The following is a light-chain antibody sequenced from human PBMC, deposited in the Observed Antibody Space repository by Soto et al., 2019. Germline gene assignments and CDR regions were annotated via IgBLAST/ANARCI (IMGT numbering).Light chain of an antibody. V-gene: IGLV2-8*01. CDR2: EVT. CDR1: SSDVGGYDY. J-gene: IGLJ1*01. CDR3: SSYAGSNIGV. Sequence: QSVQTQPASASGSPGQSVTINCTGTSSDVGGYDYVSWYQHHPGKAPKLMIYEVTKRPSGVPDRFSGSKSGNTASLTVSGLQAVDEADYYCSSYAGSNIGVFGTGTKVTVL.